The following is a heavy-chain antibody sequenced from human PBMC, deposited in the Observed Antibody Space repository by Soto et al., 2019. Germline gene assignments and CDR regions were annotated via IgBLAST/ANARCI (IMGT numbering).Heavy chain of an antibody. Sequence: GGSLRLSCAASGFTFDDYAMHWVRQAQGKGLEWVSLISWDGGSTYYADSVKGRFTISRGNSKNSLYLQMNSLRAEDSALYYCAKDMGGGYYHYYYYNGMDVWGQGTTVTVSS. D-gene: IGHD3-3*01. CDR3: AKDMGGGYYHYYYYNGMDV. CDR1: GFTFDDYA. V-gene: IGHV3-43D*03. J-gene: IGHJ6*01. CDR2: ISWDGGST.